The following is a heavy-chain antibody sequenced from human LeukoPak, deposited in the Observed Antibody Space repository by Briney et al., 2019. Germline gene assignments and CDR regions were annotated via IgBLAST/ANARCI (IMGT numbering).Heavy chain of an antibody. Sequence: PSETLSLTCTVSGGSITNDYFSWIRQPPGKGLEWIGYIHYSGASHYNPSLKSRLTISVDTSKNQFSLRLSSVTAADTALYYCTRSGQFDVLTGYYIDKWSQGTLVTVPS. CDR2: IHYSGAS. D-gene: IGHD3-9*01. CDR1: GGSITNDY. J-gene: IGHJ4*02. V-gene: IGHV4-59*01. CDR3: TRSGQFDVLTGYYIDK.